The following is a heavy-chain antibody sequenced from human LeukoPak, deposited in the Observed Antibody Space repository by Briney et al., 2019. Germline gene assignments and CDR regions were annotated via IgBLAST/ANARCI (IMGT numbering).Heavy chain of an antibody. J-gene: IGHJ6*02. CDR1: GGSISSYY. Sequence: SETLSLTCTVSGGSISSYYWSWIRQPPGEGLEWIGYIYYSGSTNYNPSLKSRVTISVDTSKNQFSLKLSSVTAADTAVYYCARAQYSSSSDFPYYYYGMDVWGQGTTVTVSS. D-gene: IGHD6-13*01. CDR2: IYYSGST. CDR3: ARAQYSSSSDFPYYYYGMDV. V-gene: IGHV4-59*01.